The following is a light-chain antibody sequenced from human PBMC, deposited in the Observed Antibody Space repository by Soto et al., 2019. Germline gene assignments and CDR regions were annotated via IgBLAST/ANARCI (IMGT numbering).Light chain of an antibody. V-gene: IGLV2-14*01. J-gene: IGLJ1*01. CDR3: SSYTRSSTRG. CDR2: EVS. Sequence: LPQPSSVSVSPGQSITISCTGTSSDVGGYNYVSWYQQHPGKAPKLMIYEVSNRPSGVSNRFSGSKSGNTASLTISGLQAEDEADYYCSSYTRSSTRGFGTGTKSPS. CDR1: SSDVGGYNY.